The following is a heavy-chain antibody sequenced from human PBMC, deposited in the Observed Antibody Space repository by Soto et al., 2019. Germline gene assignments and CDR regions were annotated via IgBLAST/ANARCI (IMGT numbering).Heavy chain of an antibody. CDR3: ARRHLAVAVSPGFDP. CDR2: IDSSGEK. Sequence: QVTLKESGPVLVKPTETLTLRCTVSGLSITDSEMGVSWIRQPPGQPLEWLAHIDSSGEKSYRTFLKSRLAISKDTSKSQIVLTMTNMDPADTATYYCARRHLAVAVSPGFDPWGQGIPVPVSS. CDR1: GLSITDSEMG. D-gene: IGHD6-19*01. V-gene: IGHV2-26*01. J-gene: IGHJ5*02.